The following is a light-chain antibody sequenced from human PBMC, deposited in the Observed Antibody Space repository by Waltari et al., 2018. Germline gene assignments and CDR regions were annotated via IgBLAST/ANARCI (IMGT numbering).Light chain of an antibody. J-gene: IGLJ2*01. CDR3: STWDDRLTGVV. Sequence: QSVLAQPPSASGTPGQRITISCSGSNSNIGSNTVNWYQQFPGTAPRLLIYSNNQRPSGVLDRFSASTSGSSAALAIYGLHSEDEADYYCSTWDDRLTGVVFGGGTKVTVL. V-gene: IGLV1-44*01. CDR1: NSNIGSNT. CDR2: SNN.